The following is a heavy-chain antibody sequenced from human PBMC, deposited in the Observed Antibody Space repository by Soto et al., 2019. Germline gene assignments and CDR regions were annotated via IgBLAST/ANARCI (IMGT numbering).Heavy chain of an antibody. CDR1: GFTFSSHS. Sequence: QVQLVESGGGVVQPGRSLRLSCAASGFTFSSHSIQWVRQAPGKGLEWVAVISYDGSIKYYADSVKGRFTISRDSSRNTAYLQMNSLRAEDTAVCYCAREWSTSGDLDYWGQGTLVIVSS. J-gene: IGHJ4*02. V-gene: IGHV3-30-3*01. D-gene: IGHD3-10*01. CDR3: AREWSTSGDLDY. CDR2: ISYDGSIK.